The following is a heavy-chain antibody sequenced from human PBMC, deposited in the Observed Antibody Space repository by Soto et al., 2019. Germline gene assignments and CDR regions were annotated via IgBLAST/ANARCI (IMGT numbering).Heavy chain of an antibody. D-gene: IGHD2-15*01. CDR2: ISAYNGNT. V-gene: IGHV1-18*01. CDR1: GYTFTSYG. Sequence: ASVTVSCQASGYTFTSYGISWVRQAPGQGLELMGWISAYNGNTNYAQKVQGRVTMTTDTSTSTAYMELRSLRSDDTAVYYCARDQRLYCSGGSCYSGYWGQGTLVTVSS. CDR3: ARDQRLYCSGGSCYSGY. J-gene: IGHJ4*02.